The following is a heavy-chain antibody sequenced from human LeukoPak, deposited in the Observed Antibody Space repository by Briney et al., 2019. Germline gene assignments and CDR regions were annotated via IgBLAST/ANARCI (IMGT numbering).Heavy chain of an antibody. V-gene: IGHV1-2*02. D-gene: IGHD4-11*01. J-gene: IGHJ4*02. Sequence: ASVKVSCKASGYTFTGYYMHWVRQAPGQGLEWMGWINPNSGGANYAQKFQGRVTMTRDTSISTAYMELSRLRSDDTAVYYCARHPRQTTGGFDYWGQGTLVTVSS. CDR3: ARHPRQTTGGFDY. CDR1: GYTFTGYY. CDR2: INPNSGGA.